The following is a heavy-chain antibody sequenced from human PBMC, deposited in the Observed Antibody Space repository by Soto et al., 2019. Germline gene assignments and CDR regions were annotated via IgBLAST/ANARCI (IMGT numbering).Heavy chain of an antibody. CDR2: IYSDGST. CDR3: ARARYDSSGYYFDY. D-gene: IGHD3-22*01. CDR1: GFIVSSNY. J-gene: IGHJ4*02. V-gene: IGHV3-53*01. Sequence: GGSLRLSCAASGFIVSSNYMSWVRQAPGKGLEWVSVIYSDGSTHYTDSVKDRFIISIDISKNTLYLQMNSLRAEDTAVYYCARARYDSSGYYFDYWGQGALVTVSS.